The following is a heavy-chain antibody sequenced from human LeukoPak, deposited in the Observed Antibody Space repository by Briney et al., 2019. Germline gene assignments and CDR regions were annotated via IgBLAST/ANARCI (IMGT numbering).Heavy chain of an antibody. V-gene: IGHV3-48*01. CDR3: ARGYDQRGYYYDGMDI. CDR1: GFTFSSYS. Sequence: GGSLRLSCAASGFTFSSYSMNWVRQAPGKGLEWVSYISSSSSTIYYADSVKGRFTISRDNARNSLYLQMNSLRAEDTAVYYCARGYDQRGYYYDGMDIWGQGTTVTVSS. D-gene: IGHD3-3*01. J-gene: IGHJ6*02. CDR2: ISSSSSTI.